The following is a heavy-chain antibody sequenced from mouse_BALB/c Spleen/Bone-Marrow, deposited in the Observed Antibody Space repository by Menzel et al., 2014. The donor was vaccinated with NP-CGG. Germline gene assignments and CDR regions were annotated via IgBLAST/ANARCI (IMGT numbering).Heavy chain of an antibody. J-gene: IGHJ1*01. V-gene: IGHV1-62-2*01. CDR3: ARQEGSWYFDV. CDR1: GYTFTEYI. CDR2: FYPGSGSI. Sequence: VNVVESGAGLVKPGASMKLSCKASGYTFTEYILHWVKQRPGQGLEWIGWFYPGSGSIKYNEKFKDKATLTADKSSSTVYMELSRLTSEDSAVYFCARQEGSWYFDVWGAGTTVTVPS.